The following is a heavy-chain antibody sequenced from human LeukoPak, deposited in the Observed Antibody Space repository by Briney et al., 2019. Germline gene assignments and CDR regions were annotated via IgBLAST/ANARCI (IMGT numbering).Heavy chain of an antibody. Sequence: PGGSLRLSCAASGFTFSSYAMHWVRQAPGKGLEWVAVISYDGSNKYYADSVKGRFTISRDNSKNTLYLQMNSLRSDDTAVYYCARDPDDQSGRELPHWFDPWGQGTLVTVSS. CDR3: ARDPDDQSGRELPHWFDP. D-gene: IGHD3-10*01. CDR2: ISYDGSNK. CDR1: GFTFSSYA. V-gene: IGHV3-30-3*01. J-gene: IGHJ5*02.